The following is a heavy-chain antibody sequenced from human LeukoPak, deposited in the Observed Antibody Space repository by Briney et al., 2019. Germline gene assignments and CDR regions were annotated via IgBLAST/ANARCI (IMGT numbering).Heavy chain of an antibody. D-gene: IGHD3-3*01. CDR1: GYTFTSYD. J-gene: IGHJ5*02. Sequence: ASVKVSCKASGYTFTSYDINWVRQATGQGLEWMGWMSPNSGSTGYAQKFQGRVTMTRNTSISTAYMELSSLRSEDTAVYYCARAGALGFWSGYYTWFDPWGQGTLVTVSS. CDR3: ARAGALGFWSGYYTWFDP. CDR2: MSPNSGST. V-gene: IGHV1-8*01.